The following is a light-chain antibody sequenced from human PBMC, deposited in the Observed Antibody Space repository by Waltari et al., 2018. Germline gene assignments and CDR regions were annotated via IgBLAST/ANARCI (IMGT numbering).Light chain of an antibody. CDR1: STDVAKS. J-gene: IGLJ2*01. CDR3: SSYVGSDDLV. Sequence: QSALTQPPSASGSPGQSAPISCTGPSTDVAKSVAWYQQRPGKAPRLLIYEVTRRPSGVPERFSGSRSGNTASLTVSGLQDDDEGDYYCSSYVGSDDLVIGGGTRLAVI. V-gene: IGLV2-8*01. CDR2: EVT.